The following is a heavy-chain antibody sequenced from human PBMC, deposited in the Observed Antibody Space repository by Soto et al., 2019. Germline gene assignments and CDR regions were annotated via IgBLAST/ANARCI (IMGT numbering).Heavy chain of an antibody. CDR3: ATTVKGSYYDFWSGPIYYFDY. D-gene: IGHD3-3*01. J-gene: IGHJ4*02. CDR2: FDPEDGET. CDR1: GYTLTELS. Sequence: QVQLVQSGAEVKKPGASVKVSCKVSGYTLTELSMHWVRQAPGKGLEWMGGFDPEDGETIYAQKFQGRVTMTEDTSTDTAYMELSSLRSEDTAVYYCATTVKGSYYDFWSGPIYYFDYWGQGTLVTVSS. V-gene: IGHV1-24*01.